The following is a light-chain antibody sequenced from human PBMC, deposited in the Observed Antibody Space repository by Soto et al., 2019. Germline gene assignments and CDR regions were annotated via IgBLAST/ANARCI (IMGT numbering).Light chain of an antibody. CDR3: QQYGSSPGT. V-gene: IGKV3-20*01. CDR2: GAS. CDR1: QSVSSSY. J-gene: IGKJ1*01. Sequence: EIVLTQSPGNLSLSPGERATLSCRASQSVSSSYLAWYHHKPGQPPSLLIYGASSRATGIPDRFSGSGSGTDFTLTIRRLEPEDFAVYYCQQYGSSPGTLGQGTKVEIK.